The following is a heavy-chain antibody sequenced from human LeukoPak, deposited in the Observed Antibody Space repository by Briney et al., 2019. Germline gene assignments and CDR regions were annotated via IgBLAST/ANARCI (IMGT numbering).Heavy chain of an antibody. J-gene: IGHJ4*02. CDR2: ISANTGKT. V-gene: IGHV1-18*01. Sequence: ASVTVSFTSSVYTFATYGFCWVRQAPGHGLEWMGWISANTGKTDYARKFQGRVTMTTDTSTSTAYMELRSLRPDDTAVYYCAKVAGDRMDYWGQGTLLTVSS. CDR1: VYTFATYG. CDR3: AKVAGDRMDY. D-gene: IGHD6-13*01.